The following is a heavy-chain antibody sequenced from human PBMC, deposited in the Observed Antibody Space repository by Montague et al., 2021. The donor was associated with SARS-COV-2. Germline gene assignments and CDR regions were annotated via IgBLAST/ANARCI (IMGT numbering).Heavy chain of an antibody. CDR3: ARLPPYRFNSNGHYYNAVDI. Sequence: SETLSLTCTVSGGSISSSGYYWGWIRQLPGKGLEWIGSIYYSGNTYYSPSLQSRVTISVDTSKNQFSLRLNSMTAADTAVYYCARLPPYRFNSNGHYYNAVDIWGQGTMVTVSS. CDR1: GGSISSSGYY. CDR2: IYYSGNT. V-gene: IGHV4-39*01. D-gene: IGHD3-22*01. J-gene: IGHJ3*02.